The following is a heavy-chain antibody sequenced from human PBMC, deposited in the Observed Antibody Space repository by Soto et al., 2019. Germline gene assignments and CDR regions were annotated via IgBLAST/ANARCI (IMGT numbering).Heavy chain of an antibody. CDR1: GGTLSSYA. CDR3: ARKTIAVRLPPSYYGMDV. Sequence: GASVKVSCKASGGTLSSYAISWVRQAPGQGLEWMGGIIPIFGTANYAQKFQGRVTITADESTSTAYMELSSLRSEDTAVYYCARKTIAVRLPPSYYGMDVWGQGTTVTVSS. J-gene: IGHJ6*02. D-gene: IGHD6-6*01. V-gene: IGHV1-69*13. CDR2: IIPIFGTA.